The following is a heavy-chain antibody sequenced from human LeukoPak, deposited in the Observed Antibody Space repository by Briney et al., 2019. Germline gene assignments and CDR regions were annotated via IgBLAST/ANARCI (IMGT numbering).Heavy chain of an antibody. CDR3: ARAARLYYFDY. V-gene: IGHV1-18*01. CDR2: ISAYNGNT. Sequence: ASVKVSCXASGYTFTSYGISWVRQARGQGLEWMGWISAYNGNTNYAQKLQGRVTMTTDTSTSTAYMELRSLRSDDTAVYYCARAARLYYFDYWGQGTLVTVSS. J-gene: IGHJ4*02. CDR1: GYTFTSYG. D-gene: IGHD6-6*01.